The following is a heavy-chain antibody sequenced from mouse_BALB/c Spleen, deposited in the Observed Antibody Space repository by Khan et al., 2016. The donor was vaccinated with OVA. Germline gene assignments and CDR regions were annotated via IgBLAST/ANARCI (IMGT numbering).Heavy chain of an antibody. CDR1: GYSITSGYG. CDR2: LSYRGCT. CDR3: ARTARIKY. D-gene: IGHD1-2*01. J-gene: IGHJ2*01. V-gene: IGHV3-2*02. Sequence: EVQLQESGPGLVKPSQSLSLSCTVTGYSITSGYGWNWIRQFPGNQLEWMGYLSYRGCTNYNPSLKSRIPITRDTSKNQFFLQLNSVTTEDTATYYCARTARIKYWGQGTTLTVSS.